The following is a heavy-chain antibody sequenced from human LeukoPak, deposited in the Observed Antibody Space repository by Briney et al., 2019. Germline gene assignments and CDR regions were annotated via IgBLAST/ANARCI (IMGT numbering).Heavy chain of an antibody. CDR1: GFTFSSYS. D-gene: IGHD3-22*01. CDR2: ISSSSSNI. Sequence: RGGSLRLSCAASGFTFSSYSMNWVRQAPGKGLEWVSYISSSSSNIYYADSVKGRFTISRDNAKNSLYLQMNSLRAEDTAVYYCARDRAGYYYDSSGPDYWGQGTLVTVSS. V-gene: IGHV3-48*04. J-gene: IGHJ4*02. CDR3: ARDRAGYYYDSSGPDY.